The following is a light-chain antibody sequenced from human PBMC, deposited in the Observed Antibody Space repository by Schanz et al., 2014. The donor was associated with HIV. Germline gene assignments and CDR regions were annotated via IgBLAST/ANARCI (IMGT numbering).Light chain of an antibody. V-gene: IGLV1-51*01. CDR2: AND. CDR1: NSNVGNDF. J-gene: IGLJ3*02. Sequence: QSVLTQPPSVSAAPGQKVTISCSGSNSNVGNDFVSWYQQLPGTAPKILIYANDKRPSGIPDRFSASKSGTSATLGITGLQTGDEADYYCGTWDTSLSAWVFGGGTKLTVL. CDR3: GTWDTSLSAWV.